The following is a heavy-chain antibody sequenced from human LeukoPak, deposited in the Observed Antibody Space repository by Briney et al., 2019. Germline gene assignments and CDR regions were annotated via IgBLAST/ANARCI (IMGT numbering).Heavy chain of an antibody. V-gene: IGHV3-23*01. CDR1: GFIFSSYA. CDR3: AKDPIFSGSYGVFDY. J-gene: IGHJ4*02. D-gene: IGHD1-26*01. CDR2: ISGSGGSI. Sequence: GGSLRLSCATSGFIFSSYAMSWVRQAPGRGLEWVSSISGSGGSIYYADSAEGRFTISRDNSKNTLYLQMNSLRAGDTAVYYCAKDPIFSGSYGVFDYWGLGTLVTVSS.